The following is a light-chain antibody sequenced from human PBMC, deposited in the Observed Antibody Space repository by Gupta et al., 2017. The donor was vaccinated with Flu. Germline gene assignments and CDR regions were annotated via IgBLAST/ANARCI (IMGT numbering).Light chain of an antibody. CDR3: QRDDSLWT. V-gene: IGKV1-5*03. CDR2: QAS. J-gene: IGKJ1*01. Sequence: SPSTLSASVGDRVTITCRDSQSISNWLAWYQQKPGKVPKLLIYQASRGESGVPSRFSGSGSGTEFTLTSSSLQPDDVANYYCQRDDSLWTFGQGTRVEIK. CDR1: QSISNW.